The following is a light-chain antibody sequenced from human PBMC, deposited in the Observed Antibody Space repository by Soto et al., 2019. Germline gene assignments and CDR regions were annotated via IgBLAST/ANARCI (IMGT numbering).Light chain of an antibody. CDR2: KAS. V-gene: IGKV1-5*03. Sequence: DIQMTQSPSTLSASVGDRVTITCRASQNINSWLAWYQQMPGKATKLLIYKASRLESGVPSRFSGSGSGTEFTLTISSLQPEDFATYYCQQYDTDGTFGQGTRVEIK. CDR1: QNINSW. CDR3: QQYDTDGT. J-gene: IGKJ1*01.